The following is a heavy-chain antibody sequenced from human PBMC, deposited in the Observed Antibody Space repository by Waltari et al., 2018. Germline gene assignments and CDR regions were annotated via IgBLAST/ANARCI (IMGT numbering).Heavy chain of an antibody. Sequence: QVQLVQSGAEVKKPGASVKVSCKASGYTFTGYYMHWVRQAPGQGLEWMGWINPNSGGTNYAQKVQGRVTMTRDTSISTAYMELSRLRSDDTAVYYCARALTISSPGAGGYWGQGTLVTVSS. J-gene: IGHJ4*02. CDR1: GYTFTGYY. CDR2: INPNSGGT. V-gene: IGHV1-2*02. CDR3: ARALTISSPGAGGY. D-gene: IGHD3-3*02.